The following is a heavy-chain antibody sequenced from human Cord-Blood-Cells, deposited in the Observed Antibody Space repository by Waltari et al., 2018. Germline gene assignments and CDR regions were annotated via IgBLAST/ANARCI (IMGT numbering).Heavy chain of an antibody. J-gene: IGHJ4*02. CDR1: GGSISSSSYY. V-gene: IGHV4-39*07. CDR2: IYYSGST. CDR3: ARQSLYGAPFDY. Sequence: QLQLQESGPGLVKPSETLSLTCTVSGGSISSSSYYWGWIRQPPGKGLEWIGSIYYSGSTYYNPSRKSRVTISVDTSKNQFSLRLSSVTAADMAVYYCARQSLYGAPFDYWGQGTLVTVSS. D-gene: IGHD4-17*01.